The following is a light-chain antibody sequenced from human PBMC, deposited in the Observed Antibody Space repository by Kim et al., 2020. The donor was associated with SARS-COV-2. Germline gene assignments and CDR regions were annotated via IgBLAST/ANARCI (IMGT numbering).Light chain of an antibody. CDR1: SSDVGGYNY. J-gene: IGLJ1*01. Sequence: QSALTQPASVSGSPGQSITISCTGTSSDVGGYNYVSWYQQHPGKAPKLMIYDVSKRPSGVSNRLSGSKSGNTASLTISGLQAEDEADYYCSSYTSSSPYVFGTGTKVTVL. CDR2: DVS. CDR3: SSYTSSSPYV. V-gene: IGLV2-14*01.